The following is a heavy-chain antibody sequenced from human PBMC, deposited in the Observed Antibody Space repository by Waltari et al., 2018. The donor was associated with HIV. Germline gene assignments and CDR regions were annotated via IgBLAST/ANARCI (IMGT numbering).Heavy chain of an antibody. Sequence: EEPLVESGGGLVKPGGSLRLDCEGSVFSFGASAMNWVRQAPGKGLEWIAYISSSSFNIKYADSVRGRFTISRDNTQNSLSLQMNNLIDEDTADYFCARDTLNFFFGLDLWGHGTPVTVSS. CDR3: ARDTLNFFFGLDL. V-gene: IGHV3-21*05. J-gene: IGHJ6*02. CDR2: ISSSSFNI. CDR1: VFSFGASA.